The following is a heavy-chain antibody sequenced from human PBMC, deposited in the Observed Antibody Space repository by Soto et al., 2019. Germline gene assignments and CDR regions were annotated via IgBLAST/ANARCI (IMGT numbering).Heavy chain of an antibody. CDR3: ARGGSYVGFDS. V-gene: IGHV4-34*01. CDR1: GGSFSGYY. J-gene: IGHJ4*02. D-gene: IGHD1-26*01. Sequence: LSLTCAVYGGSFSGYYWSWIRQPPGKGLEWIGEINHSGSTNYNPSLKSRVVISVDTSKNQFSLKVPSVTAADTAIYFCARGGSYVGFDSWGQGARVTV. CDR2: INHSGST.